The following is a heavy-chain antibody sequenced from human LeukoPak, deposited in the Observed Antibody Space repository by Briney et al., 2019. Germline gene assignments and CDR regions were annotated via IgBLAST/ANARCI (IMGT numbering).Heavy chain of an antibody. J-gene: IGHJ4*02. CDR2: ISGSGGST. D-gene: IGHD2-21*01. CDR3: AKRKVGVYELWYFDY. V-gene: IGHV3-23*01. Sequence: TGGSLRLSCAASGFTFSSYAMSWVRQAPGKGLEWVSAISGSGGSTYYADSVKGRFTISRDNSKNTLYLQMNSLRAEDTAVYYCAKRKVGVYELWYFDYWGQGTLVTVSS. CDR1: GFTFSSYA.